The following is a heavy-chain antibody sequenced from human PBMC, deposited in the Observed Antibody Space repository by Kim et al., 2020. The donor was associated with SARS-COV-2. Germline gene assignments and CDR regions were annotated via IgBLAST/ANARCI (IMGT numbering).Heavy chain of an antibody. J-gene: IGHJ4*02. D-gene: IGHD5-12*01. CDR2: TYYRSKWYN. Sequence: SQTLSLTCAISGDSVSSNSAAWNWIRQSPSRGLEWLGRTYYRSKWYNDYAVSVKSRITINPDTSKNQFSLQLNSVTPEDTAVYYCARDGLVAIVATIVGFDYWGQGTLVTVSS. CDR1: GDSVSSNSAA. CDR3: ARDGLVAIVATIVGFDY. V-gene: IGHV6-1*01.